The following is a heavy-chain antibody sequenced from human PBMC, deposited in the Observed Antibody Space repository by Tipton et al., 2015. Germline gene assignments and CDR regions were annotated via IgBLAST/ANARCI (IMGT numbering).Heavy chain of an antibody. Sequence: VQLVQSGAEVKKPGESVKISCKASGYSFMNYWIGWVRQMPGKGLEWMGIIYPGDYDTRYSPSFQGQVTISVDRSVNTVYLQWSSLKSSDTAMYYCARQQFRGAYYHYALDVWGQGTTVTVSS. V-gene: IGHV5-51*01. D-gene: IGHD5-24*01. J-gene: IGHJ6*02. CDR1: GYSFMNYW. CDR3: ARQQFRGAYYHYALDV. CDR2: IYPGDYDT.